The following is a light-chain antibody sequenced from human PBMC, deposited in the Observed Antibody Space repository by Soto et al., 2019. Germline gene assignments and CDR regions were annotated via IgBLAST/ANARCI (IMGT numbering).Light chain of an antibody. J-gene: IGKJ2*01. V-gene: IGKV3-20*01. CDR2: GAS. CDR3: QQYGRSSLMFT. Sequence: EIVLTQSPGTLSLSPGERATLSCRASQSVTSDFLAWYQQKPGQAPRLLIYGASTRAAGVPDRFNGSGSGTDFTLTITRLEPEDFAVYYCQQYGRSSLMFTFGQGTKLGV. CDR1: QSVTSDF.